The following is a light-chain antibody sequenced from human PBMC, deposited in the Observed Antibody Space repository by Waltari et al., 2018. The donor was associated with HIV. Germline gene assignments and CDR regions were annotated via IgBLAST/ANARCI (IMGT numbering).Light chain of an antibody. CDR2: DVS. J-gene: IGLJ1*01. CDR1: SSDVGGYNY. Sequence: QSALPQPASVSGSPGQSITISCTGTSSDVGGYNYVSWYQQHPGKAPKLMISDVSNRPSGVSKRFSGSKSGNTASLTISGLQAEDEADYYCSSYTSSSTYYVFGTGTKVTVL. V-gene: IGLV2-14*03. CDR3: SSYTSSSTYYV.